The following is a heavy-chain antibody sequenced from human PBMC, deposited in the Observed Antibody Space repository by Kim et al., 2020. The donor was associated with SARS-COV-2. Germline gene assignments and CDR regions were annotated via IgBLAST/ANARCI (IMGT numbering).Heavy chain of an antibody. CDR2: IYYSGST. Sequence: SETLSLTCTVSGGSISSSSYYWGWIRQPPGKGLEWIGSIYYSGSTYYNPSLKSRVTISVDTSKNQFSLKLSSVTAADTAVYYCARHQLLPLRYWFDPWGQGTLVTVSS. CDR3: ARHQLLPLRYWFDP. J-gene: IGHJ5*02. V-gene: IGHV4-39*01. D-gene: IGHD1-1*01. CDR1: GGSISSSSYY.